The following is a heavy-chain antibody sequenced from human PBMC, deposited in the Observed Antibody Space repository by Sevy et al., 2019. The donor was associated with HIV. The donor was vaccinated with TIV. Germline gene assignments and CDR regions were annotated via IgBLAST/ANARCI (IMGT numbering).Heavy chain of an antibody. CDR2: IYYSGST. CDR3: ARVVTIFGRSMDV. V-gene: IGHV4-31*03. J-gene: IGHJ6*02. D-gene: IGHD3-3*01. CDR1: GGSISIANHY. Sequence: SETLSLTCTVAGGSISIANHYWSWIRQHPGKSLEWIGYIYYSGSTYYNPSLKSRVTISVDTSENQFSLKLSSVTAADTAVYYCARVVTIFGRSMDVWGQGTTVTVSS.